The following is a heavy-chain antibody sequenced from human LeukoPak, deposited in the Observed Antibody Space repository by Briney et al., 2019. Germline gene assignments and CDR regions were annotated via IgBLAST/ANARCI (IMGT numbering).Heavy chain of an antibody. Sequence: AASVKVSCKASGYTFTSYGISWVRQAPGQGLEWMGGIIPIFGTANYAQKFQGRVTITTDESTSTAYKELSSLRSEDTAVYYCAIGVVNFYYFDYWGQGTLVTVSS. V-gene: IGHV1-69*05. D-gene: IGHD3-3*01. J-gene: IGHJ4*02. CDR1: GYTFTSYG. CDR3: AIGVVNFYYFDY. CDR2: IIPIFGTA.